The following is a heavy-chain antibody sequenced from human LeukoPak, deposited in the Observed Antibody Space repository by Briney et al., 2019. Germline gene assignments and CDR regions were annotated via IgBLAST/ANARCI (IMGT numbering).Heavy chain of an antibody. D-gene: IGHD1-26*01. J-gene: IGHJ5*02. V-gene: IGHV5-51*01. CDR2: IYPGDSDT. Sequence: GESLKISCKGSGYSFTSYWIGWVRQMPGKGLEWMGIIYPGDSDTRYSPSLQGQVTISADKSISTAYLQWSSLKASDTAMYYCARVLDSGSYLGLWRRFDPWGQGTLVTVSS. CDR1: GYSFTSYW. CDR3: ARVLDSGSYLGLWRRFDP.